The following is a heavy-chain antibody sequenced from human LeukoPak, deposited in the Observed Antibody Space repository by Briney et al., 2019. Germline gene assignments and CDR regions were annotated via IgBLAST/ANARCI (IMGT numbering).Heavy chain of an antibody. J-gene: IGHJ4*02. Sequence: PSETLSLTCAVYGDSFSGYYWSWIRQSPGTGLEWIGEVNDRGTTNYNPNLKSRVTISVVTSSNQFSLRLTSVTAADTAIYFCATRRGGPYPYYFDHWDRGALVTVSS. CDR1: GDSFSGYY. V-gene: IGHV4-34*01. CDR3: ATRRGGPYPYYFDH. D-gene: IGHD2-15*01. CDR2: VNDRGTT.